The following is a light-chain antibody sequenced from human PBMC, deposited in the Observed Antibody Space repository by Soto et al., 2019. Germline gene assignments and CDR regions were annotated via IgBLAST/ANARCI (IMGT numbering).Light chain of an antibody. CDR2: GND. Sequence: QAVVTQPPSVSAAPGQKITISCSGSDSNIWYNSVSWYQQLPGTAPKLLISGNDERPSDLPDRFSASKSGTSATLGITGLQTGDEATYFCGTWDNGLSAVVFGGGTKVTVL. CDR3: GTWDNGLSAVV. J-gene: IGLJ2*01. V-gene: IGLV1-51*02. CDR1: DSNIWYNS.